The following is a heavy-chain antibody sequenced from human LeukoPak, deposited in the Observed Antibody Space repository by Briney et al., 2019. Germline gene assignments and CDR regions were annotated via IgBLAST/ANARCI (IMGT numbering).Heavy chain of an antibody. J-gene: IGHJ4*02. CDR3: SKGVGATPGTFDY. D-gene: IGHD1-26*01. CDR2: ISGSGAST. CDR1: GFTFSSYA. V-gene: IGHV3-23*01. Sequence: GGSLRLSCSASGFTFSSYAMSWVRQAPGKGLEWVSGISGSGASTYHAVSVKGRFTISRDNSKNTLYLQMNSLRAEDTAAYYCSKGVGATPGTFDYWGQGTLVTVSS.